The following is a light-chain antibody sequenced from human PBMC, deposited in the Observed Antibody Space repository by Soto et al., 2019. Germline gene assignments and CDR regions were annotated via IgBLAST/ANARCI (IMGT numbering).Light chain of an antibody. CDR2: AVS. Sequence: QSALTQPASVSGSPGQSITISCTGTSSDFAIYNYVSWYQLHPGKAPKLMIYAVSVRTSGVSNRFSGSKSGNTASLTISGRQADDEADYFCRSLYPVGPLQIFGRGTKLTFL. CDR1: SSDFAIYNY. V-gene: IGLV2-14*01. J-gene: IGLJ1*01. CDR3: RSLYPVGPLQI.